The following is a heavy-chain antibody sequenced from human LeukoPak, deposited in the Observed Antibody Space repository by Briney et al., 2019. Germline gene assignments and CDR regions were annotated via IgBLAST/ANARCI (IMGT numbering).Heavy chain of an antibody. Sequence: GASVKVSCKASGYTFTGYYMHWVRQAPGQGVEWRGWINPNSGGTNYAQKFQGRVTMTRDTSISTAYMELSRLRSDDTAVYYCARGAYYDFWSGYHLNWFDPWGQGTLVTVSS. J-gene: IGHJ5*02. V-gene: IGHV1-2*02. D-gene: IGHD3-3*01. CDR2: INPNSGGT. CDR1: GYTFTGYY. CDR3: ARGAYYDFWSGYHLNWFDP.